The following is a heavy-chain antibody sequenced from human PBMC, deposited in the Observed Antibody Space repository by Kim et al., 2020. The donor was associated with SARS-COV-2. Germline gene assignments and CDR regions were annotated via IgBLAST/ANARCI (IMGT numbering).Heavy chain of an antibody. J-gene: IGHJ4*02. CDR2: IGTTGDT. D-gene: IGHD1-1*01. V-gene: IGHV3-23*01. CDR1: GFTFSIYA. Sequence: GGSLRLSCAASGFTFSIYAMSWVRQTPEKGLEWVSGIGTTGDTYYADSVKGRFIISRDASKNALYLQMNSLRAEDTAVYYCPKEYNTGHYFFDYWGRGT. CDR3: PKEYNTGHYFFDY.